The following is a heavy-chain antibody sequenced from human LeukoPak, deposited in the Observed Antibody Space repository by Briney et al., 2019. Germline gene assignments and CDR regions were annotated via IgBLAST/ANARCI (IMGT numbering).Heavy chain of an antibody. J-gene: IGHJ4*02. Sequence: GGSLRLSCAASGFTFSSYGMHWVRQAPGKGLEWVAFIRYDGSNKYYADSVKGRFTISRDNSKNTLYLQMNSLRAEDTDVYYCAKSPSYYDSSGYYYPGYWGQGTLVTVSS. CDR2: IRYDGSNK. V-gene: IGHV3-30*02. CDR3: AKSPSYYDSSGYYYPGY. D-gene: IGHD3-22*01. CDR1: GFTFSSYG.